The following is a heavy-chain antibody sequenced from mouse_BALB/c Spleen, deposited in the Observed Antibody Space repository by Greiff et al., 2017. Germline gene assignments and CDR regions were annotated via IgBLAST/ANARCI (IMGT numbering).Heavy chain of an antibody. Sequence: QVQLQQPGAELVKPGASVKLSCKASGYTFTSYWMHWVKQRPGQGLEWIGEIDPSDSYTNYNQKFKGKATLTVDKSSSTAYMQLSSLTSEDSAVYYCARTYYGNFWFAYWGQGTLVTVSA. CDR3: ARTYYGNFWFAY. V-gene: IGHV1-69*02. CDR2: IDPSDSYT. J-gene: IGHJ3*01. D-gene: IGHD2-10*01. CDR1: GYTFTSYW.